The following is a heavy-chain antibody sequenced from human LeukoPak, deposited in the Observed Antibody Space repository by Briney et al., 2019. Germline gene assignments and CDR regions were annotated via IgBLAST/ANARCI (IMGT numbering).Heavy chain of an antibody. Sequence: PGRSLRLSCTASGFTFGDYAMSWFRQAPGKGLEWVGFIRSKAYGGTTEYAASVKGRFTISRDDSKSIAYLQMNSLKTEDTAVYYCTRGRKQLVWDYYYYYMDVWGKGTTVTVSS. D-gene: IGHD6-6*01. J-gene: IGHJ6*03. CDR3: TRGRKQLVWDYYYYYMDV. CDR1: GFTFGDYA. V-gene: IGHV3-49*03. CDR2: IRSKAYGGTT.